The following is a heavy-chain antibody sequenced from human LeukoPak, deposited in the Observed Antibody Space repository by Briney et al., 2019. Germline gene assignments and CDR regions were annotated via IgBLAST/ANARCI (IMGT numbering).Heavy chain of an antibody. CDR1: GFTFSTYG. D-gene: IGHD5-12*01. J-gene: IGHJ4*02. V-gene: IGHV3-30*02. Sequence: GGSLRLSCAASGFTFSTYGMYWVRQAPGKGLEWVAFINYDGSKKYYADSVKGRFTVSRDDSENTLYLQMNSLRAEDTAFYYCAKAYAGYDLGGSYYLGYWGQGTLVTVSS. CDR3: AKAYAGYDLGGSYYLGY. CDR2: INYDGSKK.